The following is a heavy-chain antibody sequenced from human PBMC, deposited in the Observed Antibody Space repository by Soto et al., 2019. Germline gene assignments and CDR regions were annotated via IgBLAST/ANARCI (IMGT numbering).Heavy chain of an antibody. CDR2: ISYDGSNK. D-gene: IGHD3-10*01. Sequence: QVQLVESGGGVVQPGRSLRLSCAASGFTFSSYAMHWVRQAPGKGLEWVAVISYDGSNKYYADSVKGRFTISRDNSKNTLYLQMNSLRAEDTAVYYCARESLYGSGSYYPHFDYWGQGTLVTVSS. CDR3: ARESLYGSGSYYPHFDY. CDR1: GFTFSSYA. V-gene: IGHV3-30-3*01. J-gene: IGHJ4*02.